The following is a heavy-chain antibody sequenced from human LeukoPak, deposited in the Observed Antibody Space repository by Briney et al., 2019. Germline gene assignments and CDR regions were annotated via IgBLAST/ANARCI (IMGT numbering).Heavy chain of an antibody. CDR1: GFTFSSYG. J-gene: IGHJ4*02. Sequence: PGGSLRLSCAASGFTFSSYGMHWVRQAPGKGLEWVAVIWYDGSNKYYADSVKGRFTISRDNSKNTLYLQMNSLRAEDTAVYYCARTKPRKSSSWYFGDQDYWGQGTLVTVSS. CDR3: ARTKPRKSSSWYFGDQDY. CDR2: IWYDGSNK. V-gene: IGHV3-33*01. D-gene: IGHD6-13*01.